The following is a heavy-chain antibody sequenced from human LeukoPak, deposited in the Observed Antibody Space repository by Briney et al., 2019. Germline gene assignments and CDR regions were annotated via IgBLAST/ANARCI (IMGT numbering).Heavy chain of an antibody. V-gene: IGHV3-30*03. D-gene: IGHD5-12*01. CDR1: GFTLSSYG. J-gene: IGHJ6*03. Sequence: PGGSLRLSCAASGFTLSSYGMHWVRQAPGKGLEWVAVISYDGSNKYYADSVKGRFTISRDNSKNTLYLQMNSLRAEDTAVYYCARGQVATIAYYYYYYMDVWGKGTTVTVSS. CDR3: ARGQVATIAYYYYYYMDV. CDR2: ISYDGSNK.